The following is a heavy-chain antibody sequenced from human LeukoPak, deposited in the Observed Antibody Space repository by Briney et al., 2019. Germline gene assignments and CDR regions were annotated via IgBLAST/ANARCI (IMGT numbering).Heavy chain of an antibody. CDR3: TRACGGDCYYSDDAFDI. D-gene: IGHD2-21*02. Sequence: ASVKVSCKASGYTFTGYYMHWVRQAPGQGLEWMGWINPNSGGTNYAQKFQGWVTMTRDTSISTAYMELSRLRSDDTAVYYCTRACGGDCYYSDDAFDIWGQGTMVTVSS. J-gene: IGHJ3*02. CDR2: INPNSGGT. V-gene: IGHV1-2*04. CDR1: GYTFTGYY.